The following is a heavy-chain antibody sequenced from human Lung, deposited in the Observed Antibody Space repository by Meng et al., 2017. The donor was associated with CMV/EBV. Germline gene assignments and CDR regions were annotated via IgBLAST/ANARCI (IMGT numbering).Heavy chain of an antibody. J-gene: IGHJ4*02. CDR3: ASDHPNYGYNSGWAY. Sequence: GGSLRLSCAASGFTFSIYNMNWVRQAPGKGLEWISDISSSGRITYYADSVKGRFTISRDNDKNSLFLQMNRLRPEDTAVYYCASDHPNYGYNSGWAYWGQGTLVXVSS. D-gene: IGHD4-23*01. CDR2: ISSSGRIT. V-gene: IGHV3-48*03. CDR1: GFTFSIYN.